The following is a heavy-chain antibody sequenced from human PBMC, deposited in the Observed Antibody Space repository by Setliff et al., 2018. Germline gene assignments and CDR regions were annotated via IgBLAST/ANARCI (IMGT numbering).Heavy chain of an antibody. D-gene: IGHD1-26*01. J-gene: IGHJ3*02. V-gene: IGHV4-31*03. CDR2: IDYSGST. Sequence: TLSLTCTVSGGSISSGGYYWSWIRQHPGKGLEWIGYIDYSGSTYYNPSLKSRVTISVDTSKNQFSLKLSSVTAADTAVYYCARDRRIVGARHAFDIWGQVTMVTVSS. CDR3: ARDRRIVGARHAFDI. CDR1: GGSISSGGYY.